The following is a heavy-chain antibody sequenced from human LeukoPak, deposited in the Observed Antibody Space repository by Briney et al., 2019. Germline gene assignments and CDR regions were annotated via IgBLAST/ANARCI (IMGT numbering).Heavy chain of an antibody. V-gene: IGHV3-7*01. Sequence: GGSLRLSCEASGFTLSSYWMSWVRQALGKGLEWVARIKKDGSEKHYVDSVKGRFTISRDNAKNSVYLQMSALRAEDTAVYYCARYIETPRRDLDYWGQGTLVTVSS. CDR1: GFTLSSYW. CDR3: ARYIETPRRDLDY. CDR2: IKKDGSEK. D-gene: IGHD4-23*01. J-gene: IGHJ4*02.